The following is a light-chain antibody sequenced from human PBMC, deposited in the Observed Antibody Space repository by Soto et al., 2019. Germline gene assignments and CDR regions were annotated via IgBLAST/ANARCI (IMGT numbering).Light chain of an antibody. V-gene: IGLV2-8*01. CDR1: SSYVGGYNY. J-gene: IGLJ1*01. CDR2: EVN. Sequence: QSGLAPPPSPYGAPRQSVTIPCTGSSSYVGGYNYVSWYQQHPGKAPTLMIYEVNKRPSGVPDRFSGSKSGSTASLTVSGLQAEDEADYYCSSYAGSTVFVFGTGTKVTVL. CDR3: SSYAGSTVFV.